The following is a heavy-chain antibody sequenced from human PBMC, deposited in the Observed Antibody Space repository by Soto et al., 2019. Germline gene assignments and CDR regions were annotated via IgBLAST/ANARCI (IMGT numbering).Heavy chain of an antibody. CDR3: ARGRRYFEWHKRV. Sequence: GXSXKISFEASGGTXISYTIRLVRQAPGQGLEWMGGIIPIFGTANYAQKFQGRVTITADESTRTAYMELSSLRSEDTAVYYCARGRRYFEWHKRVWGQGTLVTVSS. J-gene: IGHJ4*02. CDR2: IIPIFGTA. V-gene: IGHV1-69*13. CDR1: GGTXISYT. D-gene: IGHD3-9*01.